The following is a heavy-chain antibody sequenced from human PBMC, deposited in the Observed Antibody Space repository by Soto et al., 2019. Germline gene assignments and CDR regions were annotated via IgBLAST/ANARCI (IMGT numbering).Heavy chain of an antibody. Sequence: GGYLRLSCAASGFAFSDAAMHWVRQASGKGLEWIGRIRGKRGNDGTAYAASVKGRFTISRDDSKNTLYLQMNSLKTEDTAVYYCTTDSKVLLTVTLDYWGQGTLVTVSS. D-gene: IGHD4-17*01. CDR3: TTDSKVLLTVTLDY. CDR2: IRGKRGNDGT. CDR1: GFAFSDAA. J-gene: IGHJ4*02. V-gene: IGHV3-73*01.